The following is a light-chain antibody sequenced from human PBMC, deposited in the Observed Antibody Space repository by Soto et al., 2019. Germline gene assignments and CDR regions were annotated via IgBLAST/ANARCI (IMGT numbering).Light chain of an antibody. Sequence: QSALTQPASVSGSPGQSITISCTGTSSDVGGYNYVSWYQQHPGKAPKLMIYDVNSRPSGVSNRFSGSKSGNTASLTISGLQAEDEADYYCSSYTSGNTLVFGTGTKLTVL. CDR2: DVN. CDR3: SSYTSGNTLV. V-gene: IGLV2-14*03. CDR1: SSDVGGYNY. J-gene: IGLJ1*01.